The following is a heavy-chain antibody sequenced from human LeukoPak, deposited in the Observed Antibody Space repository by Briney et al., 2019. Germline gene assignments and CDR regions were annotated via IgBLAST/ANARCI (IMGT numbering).Heavy chain of an antibody. CDR1: GFTFSSYA. CDR3: AKLGYDSGGYPNWFDP. CDR2: ISGSGGST. J-gene: IGHJ5*02. D-gene: IGHD3-22*01. Sequence: PGGSLRLSCAASGFTFSSYAMSWVRQAPGKGLEWVSAISGSGGSTYYADSVKGRFTISRDNSKNTLYLQMNSLRAEDTAVYYCAKLGYDSGGYPNWFDPWGQGTLVTVSS. V-gene: IGHV3-23*01.